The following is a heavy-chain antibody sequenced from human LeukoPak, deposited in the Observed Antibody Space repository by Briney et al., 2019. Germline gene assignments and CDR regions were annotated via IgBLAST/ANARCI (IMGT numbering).Heavy chain of an antibody. D-gene: IGHD3-3*01. J-gene: IGHJ6*03. CDR3: ARAADPSDFWSGWDYYYYYMDV. V-gene: IGHV4-59*08. CDR1: GGSISSYY. Sequence: SETLSLTCTVSGGSISSYYWSWIRQPPGKGLEWIGYIYYSGSTNYNPSLKSRVTISLDTSKNQFSLKLSSVTAADSAVYYCARAADPSDFWSGWDYYYYYMDVWGKGTTVTVSS. CDR2: IYYSGST.